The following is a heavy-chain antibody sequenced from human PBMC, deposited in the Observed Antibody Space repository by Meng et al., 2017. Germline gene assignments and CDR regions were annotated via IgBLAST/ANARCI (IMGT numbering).Heavy chain of an antibody. V-gene: IGHV1-8*03. J-gene: IGHJ4*02. CDR2: MNPNSGNT. D-gene: IGHD1-26*01. Sequence: ASVKVSCKASGYTFTSYDINWVRQATGQGLEWMRWMNPNSGNTGYAQKFQGRVTITRNTSISTAYMELSSLRSEDTAVYYCARGGPGIVGARWSYFDYWGQGTLVTVSS. CDR3: ARGGPGIVGARWSYFDY. CDR1: GYTFTSYD.